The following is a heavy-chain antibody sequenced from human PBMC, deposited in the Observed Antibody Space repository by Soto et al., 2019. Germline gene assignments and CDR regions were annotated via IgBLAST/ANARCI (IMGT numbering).Heavy chain of an antibody. D-gene: IGHD2-8*01. J-gene: IGHJ4*02. CDR2: IYYTGHT. V-gene: IGHV4-31*03. Sequence: QVQLQESGPGLVKPSQTLSLTCSVSGGYISSGGNYWRWIRQHPGKGLEWIGFIYYTGHTKYNAALTGRVKISGDMSQNQFSLTLTSVTAADTAVYYCAREDINESFFDSWGPGILVTVSS. CDR3: AREDINESFFDS. CDR1: GGYISSGGNY.